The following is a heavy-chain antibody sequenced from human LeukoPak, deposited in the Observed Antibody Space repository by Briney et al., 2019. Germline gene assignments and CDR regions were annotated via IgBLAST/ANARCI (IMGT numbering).Heavy chain of an antibody. D-gene: IGHD5-18*01. CDR3: ARLKRGYSYGYLNPPYYYFDY. Sequence: SETLSLTCAVYGGSFSGYYWSWIRQPPGKGLEWIGEINHSGSTNYNPSLKSRVTISVDTSKNQFSLKLSSVTAADTAVYYCARLKRGYSYGYLNPPYYYFDYWGQGTLVTVSS. V-gene: IGHV4-34*01. J-gene: IGHJ4*02. CDR1: GGSFSGYY. CDR2: INHSGST.